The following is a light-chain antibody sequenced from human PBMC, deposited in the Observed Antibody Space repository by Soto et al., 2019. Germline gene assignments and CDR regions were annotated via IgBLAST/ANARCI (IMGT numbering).Light chain of an antibody. V-gene: IGKV1-5*01. CDR2: DAS. J-gene: IGKJ1*01. CDR1: QSISSW. CDR3: QQYNSYSRT. Sequence: DIQMTQSPSTLSASVGDRVTITCRASQSISSWLAWYQQKPGKAHKLLTYDASSLESGVPSRLTGSGSGTEFTLTNSSLQPDDFATYYSQQYNSYSRTFGQGTKVDIX.